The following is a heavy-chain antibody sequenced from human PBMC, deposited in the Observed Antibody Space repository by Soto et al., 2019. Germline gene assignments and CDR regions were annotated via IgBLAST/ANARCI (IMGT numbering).Heavy chain of an antibody. CDR3: ARDEGGETTFYYYYGMDV. V-gene: IGHV3-21*01. CDR2: ISSRSTYV. Sequence: PGGSLRLSCAASGFTFSRYSMHWVRQAPGKGLEWVSSISSRSTYVYYADSVRGRFTISRDSAENSLYLHMNSLRAEDTAVYYCARDEGGETTFYYYYGMDVWGQGATVTVSS. D-gene: IGHD3-16*01. J-gene: IGHJ6*02. CDR1: GFTFSRYS.